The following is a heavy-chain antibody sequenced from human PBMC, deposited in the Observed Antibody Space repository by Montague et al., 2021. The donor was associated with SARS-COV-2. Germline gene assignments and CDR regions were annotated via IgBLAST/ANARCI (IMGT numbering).Heavy chain of an antibody. D-gene: IGHD3-22*01. CDR2: IYYTGNT. CDR3: ARLKRYFDSSGSPSAFDF. V-gene: IGHV4-39*02. CDR1: GGSITNNIDY. Sequence: SETLSLTCTVSGGSITNNIDYWAWIRQPPGKGLEWIRSIYYTGNTYYNPSLKSRVTISVVTSKNHFTLKLSSVTAAETAVYYCARLKRYFDSSGSPSAFDFWGQGTKVTASS. J-gene: IGHJ3*01.